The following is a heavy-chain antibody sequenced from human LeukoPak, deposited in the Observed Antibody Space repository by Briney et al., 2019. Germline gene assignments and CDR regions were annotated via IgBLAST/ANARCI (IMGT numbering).Heavy chain of an antibody. V-gene: IGHV3-7*01. CDR3: ARGVYQFDY. CDR2: MNQDGSGK. J-gene: IGHJ4*02. D-gene: IGHD2-2*01. CDR1: GFTFSSYW. Sequence: PGGSLRLSCAASGFTFSSYWVCWVRQAPGKGLEWVANMNQDGSGKHYVDSVQGRFTIFRDNAKNSLYLQMNSLRAEDTATYYCARGVYQFDYWGQGTLVTVSS.